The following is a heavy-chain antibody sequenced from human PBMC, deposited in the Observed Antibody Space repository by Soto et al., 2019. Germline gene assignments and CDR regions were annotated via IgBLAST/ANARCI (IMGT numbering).Heavy chain of an antibody. Sequence: GESLKTCCKGSAYSFTSYWISWVRQMPGKGLEWMGRIDPSDSYTNYSPSFQGHVTISASQSISTAYLQWSSLKASDAAMYYCARLLGSGRPTLNSMDLWGQGTLVTVSS. J-gene: IGHJ5*02. D-gene: IGHD3-10*01. V-gene: IGHV5-10-1*01. CDR3: ARLLGSGRPTLNSMDL. CDR1: AYSFTSYW. CDR2: IDPSDSYT.